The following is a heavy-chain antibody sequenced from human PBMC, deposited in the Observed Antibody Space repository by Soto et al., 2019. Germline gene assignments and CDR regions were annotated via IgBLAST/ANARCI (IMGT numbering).Heavy chain of an antibody. V-gene: IGHV4-30-4*01. D-gene: IGHD3-22*01. Sequence: PSETLPLTCTDSGGSISSRDSYWSWVRQPPGKGLESIGYIDFSGTTYYNPSLKSRVTISMDTSKNQLSLKLTSVTAADTAVYYCARDPSSSGYCPRPCFDSWGQGTLVTVSS. J-gene: IGHJ4*02. CDR1: GGSISSRDSY. CDR3: ARDPSSSGYCPRPCFDS. CDR2: IDFSGTT.